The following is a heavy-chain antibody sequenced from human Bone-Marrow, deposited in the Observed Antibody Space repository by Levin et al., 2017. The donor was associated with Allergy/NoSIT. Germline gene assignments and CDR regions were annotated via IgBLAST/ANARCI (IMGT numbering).Heavy chain of an antibody. Sequence: PGGSLRLSCAASGFSFSSYGMHWVRQAPGKGLEWVAVIWYDGSQKYYADSVQGRFTISRDNSKNTLFLQMDSLRAEDTAVYYCVRGEGRGSSSGDSWGQGILVTVSS. J-gene: IGHJ4*02. CDR2: IWYDGSQK. CDR1: GFSFSSYG. V-gene: IGHV3-33*01. CDR3: VRGEGRGSSSGDS. D-gene: IGHD6-6*01.